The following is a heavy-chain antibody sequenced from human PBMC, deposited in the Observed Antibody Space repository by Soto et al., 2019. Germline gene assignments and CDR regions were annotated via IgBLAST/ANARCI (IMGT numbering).Heavy chain of an antibody. V-gene: IGHV3-23*01. D-gene: IGHD3-10*01. CDR1: GFILNNYA. J-gene: IGHJ3*01. Sequence: VQLLESGGDLVQPGGSLRLSCVASGFILNNYAMSWVRQAPGKGLEWVSTIGGTDGDSDGVPWYEDSVKGRFTISRDSSANTLFLHMDNWRGEDSALYYCVKRGRNRGAFDFWGQGTTVVVSS. CDR2: IGGTDGDSDGVP. CDR3: VKRGRNRGAFDF.